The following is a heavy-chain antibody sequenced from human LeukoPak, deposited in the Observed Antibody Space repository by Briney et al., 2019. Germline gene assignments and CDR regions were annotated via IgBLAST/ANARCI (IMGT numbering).Heavy chain of an antibody. D-gene: IGHD3-3*01. CDR3: ARGQLRFLEWLKFDP. Sequence: PSETLSLTCAVYGGSFSGYYWSWIRQPPGKGLEWIGEINHSGSTNYNPSLKSRVTISVDTSKNQFSLKLSSVTAPDTAVYYCARGQLRFLEWLKFDPWGQGTLVTVSS. V-gene: IGHV4-34*01. J-gene: IGHJ5*02. CDR2: INHSGST. CDR1: GGSFSGYY.